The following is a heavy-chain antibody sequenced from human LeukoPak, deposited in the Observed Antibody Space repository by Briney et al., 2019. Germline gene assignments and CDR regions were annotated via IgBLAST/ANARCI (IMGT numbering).Heavy chain of an antibody. CDR1: GFTFSSYG. J-gene: IGHJ6*02. CDR3: AKDRSSWYNYYYYGMDV. CDR2: ISYDGSNK. Sequence: GRSLRLSCAASGFTFSSYGMHWVRQAPGKGLEWVAVISYDGSNKYYADSVKGRFTISRYNSKNTLYLQMNSLRAEDTAVYYCAKDRSSWYNYYYYGMDVWGQGTTVTVSS. D-gene: IGHD6-13*01. V-gene: IGHV3-30*18.